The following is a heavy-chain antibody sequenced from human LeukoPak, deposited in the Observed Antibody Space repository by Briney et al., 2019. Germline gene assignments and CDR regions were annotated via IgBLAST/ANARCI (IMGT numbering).Heavy chain of an antibody. D-gene: IGHD5-18*01. CDR3: SRLRGYSYSYGDY. CDR1: GFTFSSYS. V-gene: IGHV3-48*04. Sequence: PGGSLRLSCAASGFTFSSYSMNWVRQAPGKGLEWVSYISSSGSTIDYADSVKGRFTISRDNAKNSLYLQMNSLRAEDTAVYYCSRLRGYSYSYGDYWGQGTLVTVSS. CDR2: ISSSGSTI. J-gene: IGHJ4*02.